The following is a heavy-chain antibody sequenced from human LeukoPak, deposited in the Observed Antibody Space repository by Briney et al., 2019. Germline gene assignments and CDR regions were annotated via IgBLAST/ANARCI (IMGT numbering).Heavy chain of an antibody. J-gene: IGHJ4*02. D-gene: IGHD3-22*01. V-gene: IGHV1-18*01. CDR2: ISAYNGNT. CDR1: GYTFTSYG. Sequence: GASVKVSCKASGYTFTSYGISWVRQAPGQGLEWMGWISAYNGNTNYAQKLQGRVTITADKSTSTAYMELSSLRSEDTAVYYCARRYYYDSSYYFDYWGQGTLVTVSS. CDR3: ARRYYYDSSYYFDY.